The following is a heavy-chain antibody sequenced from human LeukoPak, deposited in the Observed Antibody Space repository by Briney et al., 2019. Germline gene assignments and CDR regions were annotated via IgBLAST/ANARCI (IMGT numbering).Heavy chain of an antibody. CDR3: ARDQGTSTTAPKRKGRFDP. Sequence: QAGRSLRLSCAASGFTFSSHGMHWGRQAPGKGLEWVALIWYDGSNKEYAESVKGRFTISRDNSKNTLYLQMNSLRDEDTAVYYCARDQGTSTTAPKRKGRFDPWGQGTLVTVSS. J-gene: IGHJ5*02. CDR2: IWYDGSNK. CDR1: GFTFSSHG. V-gene: IGHV3-33*01. D-gene: IGHD1-1*01.